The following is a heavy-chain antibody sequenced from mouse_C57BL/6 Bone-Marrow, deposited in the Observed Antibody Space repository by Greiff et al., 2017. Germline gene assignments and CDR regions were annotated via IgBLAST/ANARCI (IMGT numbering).Heavy chain of an antibody. D-gene: IGHD1-1*01. V-gene: IGHV1-81*01. CDR2: IYPRSGNT. J-gene: IGHJ3*01. CDR3: ANYYGSSAWFAY. CDR1: GYTFTSYG. Sequence: VKLQESGAELARPGASVKLSCKASGYTFTSYGISWVKQRTGQGLEWIGEIYPRSGNTYYNEKFKGKATLTADKSSSTAYMELRSLTSEDSAVYFCANYYGSSAWFAYWGQGTLVTVSA.